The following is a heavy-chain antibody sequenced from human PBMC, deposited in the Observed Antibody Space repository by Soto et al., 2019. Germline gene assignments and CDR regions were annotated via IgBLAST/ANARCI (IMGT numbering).Heavy chain of an antibody. CDR3: ARIRQDIVVVPAVPRYYYYGMDV. CDR2: IYYSGST. D-gene: IGHD2-2*01. CDR1: GGSISSGGYY. J-gene: IGHJ6*02. Sequence: SETLSLTCTVSGGSISSGGYYWSWIRQHPGKGLEWIGYIYYSGSTYYNPSLKSRVTIPVDTSKNQFSLKLSSVTAADTAVYYCARIRQDIVVVPAVPRYYYYGMDVWGQGTTVTVSS. V-gene: IGHV4-31*03.